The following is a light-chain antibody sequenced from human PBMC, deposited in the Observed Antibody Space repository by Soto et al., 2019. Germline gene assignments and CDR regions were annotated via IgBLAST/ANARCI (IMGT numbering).Light chain of an antibody. J-gene: IGKJ1*01. CDR1: QGISSW. CDR3: HQYHSKSRP. CDR2: DAS. V-gene: IGKV1-12*01. Sequence: DIQLTLSPSSVSASVGDRVTITCRASQGISSWLAWYQQKLGKAPNLLIYDASTLQSGVPSRFSGGGSGTDFSLSIISLQPDDFATDCCHQYHSKSRPFGQGTK.